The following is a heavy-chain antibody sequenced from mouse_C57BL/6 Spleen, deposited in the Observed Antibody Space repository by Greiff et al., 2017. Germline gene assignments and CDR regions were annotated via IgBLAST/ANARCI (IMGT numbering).Heavy chain of an antibody. J-gene: IGHJ2*01. V-gene: IGHV3-6*01. CDR3: ARDRDYGSRYDY. CDR2: ISYDGSN. D-gene: IGHD1-1*01. CDR1: GYSITSGYY. Sequence: ESGPGLVKPSQSLSLTCSVTGYSITSGYYWNWIRQFPGNKLEWMGYISYDGSNNYNPSLKNRISITRDTSKNQFFLKLNSVTTEDTATYYCARDRDYGSRYDYWGQGTTLTVSS.